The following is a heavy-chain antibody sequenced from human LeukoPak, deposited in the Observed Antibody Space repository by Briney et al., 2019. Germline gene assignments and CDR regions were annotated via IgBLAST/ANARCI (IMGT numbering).Heavy chain of an antibody. J-gene: IGHJ4*02. CDR3: AKDPTDFDSSGQTYFDY. V-gene: IGHV3-23*01. D-gene: IGHD3-22*01. Sequence: GGSLRLSGAASGFTFSSCAMNWVRQAPGKGLEWVSGISGSGGITHYAGSVRGRFTISRDNSKNTLYLQMNSLRAEDTAVYYCAKDPTDFDSSGQTYFDYWGQGSLVTVSS. CDR1: GFTFSSCA. CDR2: ISGSGGIT.